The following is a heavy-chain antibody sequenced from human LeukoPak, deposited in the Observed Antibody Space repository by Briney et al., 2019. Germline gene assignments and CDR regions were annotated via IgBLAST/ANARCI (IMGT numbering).Heavy chain of an antibody. CDR1: GYSISSGYY. V-gene: IGHV4-38-2*01. J-gene: IGHJ4*02. Sequence: SETLSLTCAVSGYSISSGYYWGWIRQPPGKGLEWIGIIYHSGSTYYNPSLKSRVTISVDTSKNQFSLRVTSVTAADTAVYHCARHFVRSGGYWADYWGQGTLVTVSS. D-gene: IGHD1-26*01. CDR2: IYHSGST. CDR3: ARHFVRSGGYWADY.